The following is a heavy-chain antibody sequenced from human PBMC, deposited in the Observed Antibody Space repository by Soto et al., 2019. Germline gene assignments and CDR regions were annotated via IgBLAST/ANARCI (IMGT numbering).Heavy chain of an antibody. J-gene: IGHJ6*02. CDR3: VKGSNYYGMDV. CDR1: GFTFGDYA. CDR2: ISWNSGVT. Sequence: EVQLVESGGGLVHPGRSLRLSCAASGFTFGDYAIHWVRQAPGKGLEWVSGISWNSGVTVYADSVRGRFTVFRDNARNSVYLQMNSLRRADTGLYYCVKGSNYYGMDVWGQGTTVNVSS. V-gene: IGHV3-9*01.